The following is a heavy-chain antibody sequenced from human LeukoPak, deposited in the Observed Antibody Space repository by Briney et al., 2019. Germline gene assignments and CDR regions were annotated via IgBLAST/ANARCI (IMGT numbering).Heavy chain of an antibody. D-gene: IGHD3-10*01. V-gene: IGHV3-15*07. CDR2: IASKTDGGAT. Sequence: GGSLRLSCSASGLTVTNTWMNWVRQAPGEGLDWVGRIASKTDGGATDYAAPVKGRFTISRDDSKNTLNLQMNSLKTEDTAVYYCTTGIRGDWGQGTLVTVSS. CDR1: GLTVTNTW. J-gene: IGHJ4*02. CDR3: TTGIRGD.